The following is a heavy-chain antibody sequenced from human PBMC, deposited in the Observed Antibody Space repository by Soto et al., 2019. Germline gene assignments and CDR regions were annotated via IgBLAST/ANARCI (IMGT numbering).Heavy chain of an antibody. CDR1: GGSISSSNW. CDR3: ARVYMVRGTIIRYFDY. J-gene: IGHJ4*02. Sequence: QVQLQESGPGLVKPSGTLSLTCAVSGGSISSSNWWSWVRQPPGKGLEWIGKIYHSGSTNYNPSLKSRVTVSVDKSKNQFALKLSSVTAADTAVYYCARVYMVRGTIIRYFDYWGQGTLVTVSS. D-gene: IGHD3-10*01. V-gene: IGHV4-4*02. CDR2: IYHSGST.